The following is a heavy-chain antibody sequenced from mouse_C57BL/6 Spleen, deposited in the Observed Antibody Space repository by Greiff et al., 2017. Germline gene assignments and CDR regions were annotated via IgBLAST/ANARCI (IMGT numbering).Heavy chain of an antibody. CDR1: GFSLTSYG. CDR3: AKYDYHYAMDY. Sequence: VHLVESGPGLVQPSQSLSITCTVSGFSLTSYGVHWVRQPPGKGLEWLGVIWSGGSTDYNAAFISRLSISKDNSKSQVFFKMNSLQADDTAIYYCAKYDYHYAMDYWGQGTSVTVSS. J-gene: IGHJ4*01. V-gene: IGHV2-4*01. CDR2: IWSGGST. D-gene: IGHD2-4*01.